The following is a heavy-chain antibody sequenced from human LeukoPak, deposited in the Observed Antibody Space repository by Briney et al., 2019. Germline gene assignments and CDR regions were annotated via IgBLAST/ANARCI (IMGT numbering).Heavy chain of an antibody. D-gene: IGHD3-22*01. Sequence: PGGPLRLSCAASGFTFSSYAMHWVRQAPGKGLEWVAVISYDGSNEYYADSVKGRFTISRDNSKNTLYLQMNSLRAEDTAVYYCAREATYYYDSSGYNGDYWGQGTLVTVSS. V-gene: IGHV3-30-3*01. J-gene: IGHJ4*02. CDR3: AREATYYYDSSGYNGDY. CDR2: ISYDGSNE. CDR1: GFTFSSYA.